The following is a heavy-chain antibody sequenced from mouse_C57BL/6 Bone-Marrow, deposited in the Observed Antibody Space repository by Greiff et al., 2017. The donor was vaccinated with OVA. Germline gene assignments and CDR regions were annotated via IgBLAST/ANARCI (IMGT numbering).Heavy chain of an antibody. CDR3: ARYTTVVAPYWYFDV. CDR1: GFTFTDYY. D-gene: IGHD1-1*01. V-gene: IGHV7-3*01. Sequence: EVKLEESGGGLVQPGGSLSLSCAASGFTFTDYYMSWVRQPPGKALEWLGFIRNKANGYTTEYSASVKGRFTISRDNSQSILYLQMNALRAEDSATYYCARYTTVVAPYWYFDVWGTGTTVTVSS. J-gene: IGHJ1*03. CDR2: IRNKANGYTT.